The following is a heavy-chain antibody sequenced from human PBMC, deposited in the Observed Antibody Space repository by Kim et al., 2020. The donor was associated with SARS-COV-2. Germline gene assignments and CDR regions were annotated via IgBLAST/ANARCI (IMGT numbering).Heavy chain of an antibody. CDR2: IYYSGST. V-gene: IGHV4-59*01. J-gene: IGHJ2*01. Sequence: SETLSLTCTVSGGSISSYYWSWIRQPPGKGLEWIGYIYYSGSTNYNPSLKSRVTISVDTSKNQFSLKLSSVTAADTAVYYCARDPRKYWYFDLWGRGTLVTVSS. CDR3: ARDPRKYWYFDL. CDR1: GGSISSYY.